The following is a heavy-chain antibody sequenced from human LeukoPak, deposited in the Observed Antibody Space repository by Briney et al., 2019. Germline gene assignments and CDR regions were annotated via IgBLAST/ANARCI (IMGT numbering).Heavy chain of an antibody. V-gene: IGHV3-7*02. CDR1: GFSFSKYW. Sequence: GGSVRLSCAASGFSFSKYWMGWVRQAPGKGLEWVANLKQDGSETYYVDSVKGRFTISRDNAKNSLYLQMNSLRTEDTAVYYCGPNSLDYWGQGSLVTVSS. J-gene: IGHJ4*02. CDR2: LKQDGSET. D-gene: IGHD5-18*01. CDR3: GPNSLDY.